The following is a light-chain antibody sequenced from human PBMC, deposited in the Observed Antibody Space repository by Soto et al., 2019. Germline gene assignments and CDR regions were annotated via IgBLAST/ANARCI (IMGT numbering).Light chain of an antibody. CDR1: QSVSSSY. Sequence: EMVLTQSPGTMSLSPGERATLSCRASQSVSSSYLAWYQQKSGQAPRLLIFGAFTRAAGVPARFSGSGSGTEFTLTISSLQSEDSAVYFCQQYSNWPKTFGQGTKV. J-gene: IGKJ1*01. CDR2: GAF. CDR3: QQYSNWPKT. V-gene: IGKV3-15*01.